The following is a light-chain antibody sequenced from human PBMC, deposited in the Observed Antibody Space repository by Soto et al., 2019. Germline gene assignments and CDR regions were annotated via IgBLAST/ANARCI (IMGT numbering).Light chain of an antibody. CDR3: CSYAGYYTLV. V-gene: IGLV2-14*01. CDR1: SSDVGGYNY. CDR2: DVS. J-gene: IGLJ2*01. Sequence: QSALTQPASVSGSPGQSITMSCTGTSSDVGGYNYVSWYQQYPGKAPKLMIYDVSNRPSGVSNRFSGSKSGNTASLTISGLQADDEADYYCCSYAGYYTLVFGGGTKVTVL.